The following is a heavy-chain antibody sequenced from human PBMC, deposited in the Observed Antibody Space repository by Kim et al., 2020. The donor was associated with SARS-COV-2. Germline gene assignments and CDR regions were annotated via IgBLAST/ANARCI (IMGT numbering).Heavy chain of an antibody. D-gene: IGHD1-26*01. CDR2: IYSGGST. CDR1: GFTVSSNY. V-gene: IGHV3-53*01. Sequence: GGSLRLSCAASGFTVSSNYMSWVRQAPGKGLEWVSVIYSGGSTYYADSVKGRFTISRDNSKNTLYLQMNSLRAEDTAVYYCARDTSAIGDYYYGDYYYGMDVWGHGTTGADSS. CDR3: ARDTSAIGDYYYGDYYYGMDV. J-gene: IGHJ6*02.